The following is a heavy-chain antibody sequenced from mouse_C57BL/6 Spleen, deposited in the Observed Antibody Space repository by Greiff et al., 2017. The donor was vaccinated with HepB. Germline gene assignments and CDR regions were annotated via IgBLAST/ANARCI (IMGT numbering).Heavy chain of an antibody. CDR1: GFTFSSYA. D-gene: IGHD2-2*01. V-gene: IGHV5-4*01. Sequence: EVKLVESGGGLVKPGGSLKLSCAASGFTFSSYAMSWVRQTPEKRLEWVATISDGGSYTYYPDNVKGRFTISRDNAKNNLYLQMSHLKSEDTAMYYCAREAMVTTSWYFDVWGTGTTVTVSS. CDR2: ISDGGSYT. J-gene: IGHJ1*03. CDR3: AREAMVTTSWYFDV.